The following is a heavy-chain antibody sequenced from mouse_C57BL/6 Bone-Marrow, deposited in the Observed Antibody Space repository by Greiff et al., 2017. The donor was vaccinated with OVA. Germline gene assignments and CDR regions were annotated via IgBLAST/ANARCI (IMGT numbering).Heavy chain of an antibody. D-gene: IGHD1-1*01. V-gene: IGHV14-2*01. CDR2: IDPEDGET. CDR3: ALYGSSAGWFAY. Sequence: EVQLQQSGAELVKPGASVKLSCTASGFNIKDYYMHWVKQRTEQGLEWIGRIDPEDGETKYAPKFQGKATITADTSSNTPSLQLSSLTSEDTAVDYYALYGSSAGWFAYWGQGTLVTVSA. J-gene: IGHJ3*01. CDR1: GFNIKDYY.